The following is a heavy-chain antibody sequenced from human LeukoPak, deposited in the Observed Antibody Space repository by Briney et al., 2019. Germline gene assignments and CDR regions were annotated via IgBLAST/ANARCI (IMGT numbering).Heavy chain of an antibody. CDR3: AKDIRDYGDY. CDR1: GFTFDDYA. V-gene: IGHV3-43*02. Sequence: PGGSLRLSSAASGFTFDDYAMHWVRQAPGKGLEWVSLISGDGGSTYYADSVKGRFTISRGNSKNSLYLQMNSLRTEDTALYYCAKDIRDYGDYWGQGTLVTVSS. CDR2: ISGDGGST. J-gene: IGHJ4*02.